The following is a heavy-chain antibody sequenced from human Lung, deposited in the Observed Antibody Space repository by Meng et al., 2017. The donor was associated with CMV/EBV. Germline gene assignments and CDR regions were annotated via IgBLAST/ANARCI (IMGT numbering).Heavy chain of an antibody. Sequence: ESLKISCQGPGYSFTSYWIAWVRQMPGKGLEWMGIIYPGDSDTTYSPSFQGQVTISADNSISTTYLQWNSLRASDTAMYYCARQLDTRTWDNWFDPWGQGTXVTVSS. D-gene: IGHD2-2*01. CDR3: ARQLDTRTWDNWFDP. J-gene: IGHJ5*02. CDR2: IYPGDSDT. CDR1: GYSFTSYW. V-gene: IGHV5-51*01.